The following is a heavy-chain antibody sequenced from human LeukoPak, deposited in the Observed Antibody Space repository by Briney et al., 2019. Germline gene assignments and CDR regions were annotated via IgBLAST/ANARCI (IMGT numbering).Heavy chain of an antibody. CDR3: ARYTQHYGFDI. Sequence: GASVKVSCKASGYTSTSPDINWVRQATGRGLEWLGWMNPRDNTGYAQKFQGRVTLTRDKSINTAYMELSSQRSEDTAVYYCARYTQHYGFDIWGQGTMDTVSA. CDR1: GYTSTSPD. V-gene: IGHV1-8*01. D-gene: IGHD3-3*02. J-gene: IGHJ3*02. CDR2: MNPRDNT.